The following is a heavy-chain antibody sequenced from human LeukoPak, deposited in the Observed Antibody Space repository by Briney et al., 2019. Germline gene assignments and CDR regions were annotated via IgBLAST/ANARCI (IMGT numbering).Heavy chain of an antibody. CDR1: GFTFDDYA. J-gene: IGHJ3*02. D-gene: IGHD6-6*01. V-gene: IGHV3-9*03. CDR3: AKCGSSSGDDAFDI. Sequence: GGSLRLSCAASGFTFDDYAMHWVRQAPGKGLEWVSGISWNSGSIGYADSVKGRFTISRGNAKNSLYLQMNSLGAEDMALYYCAKCGSSSGDDAFDIWGQGTMVTVSS. CDR2: ISWNSGSI.